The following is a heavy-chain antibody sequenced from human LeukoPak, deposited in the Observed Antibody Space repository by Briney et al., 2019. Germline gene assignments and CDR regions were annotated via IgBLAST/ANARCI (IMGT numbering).Heavy chain of an antibody. CDR2: ISGSGGST. J-gene: IGHJ4*02. CDR1: GFTFSSYA. CDR3: ARDSPSPSPYYDFWSGYEHYFDY. V-gene: IGHV3-23*01. D-gene: IGHD3-3*01. Sequence: GGSLRLSCAASGFTFSSYAMSWVRQAPGKGLEWVSAISGSGGSTYYADSVKGRFTISRDNSKNTLYLQMNSLRAEDTAVYYCARDSPSPSPYYDFWSGYEHYFDYWGQGTLVTVSS.